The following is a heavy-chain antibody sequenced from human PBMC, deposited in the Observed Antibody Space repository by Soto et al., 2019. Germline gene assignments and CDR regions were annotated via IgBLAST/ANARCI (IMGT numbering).Heavy chain of an antibody. J-gene: IGHJ4*02. CDR1: GFSFRSYG. CDR2: ISYDGRHE. V-gene: IGHV3-30*18. CDR3: AKLVERVGGVPVVAY. D-gene: IGHD6-6*01. Sequence: QVQLVESGGGVVQSGGSLRLSCAASGFSFRSYGMHWVRQAPGRGLEWVALISYDGRHEYYADSVKGRFTISRDNSQNTLILEMHSPRTDDTGHYYCAKLVERVGGVPVVAYWGRGTLVTVSS.